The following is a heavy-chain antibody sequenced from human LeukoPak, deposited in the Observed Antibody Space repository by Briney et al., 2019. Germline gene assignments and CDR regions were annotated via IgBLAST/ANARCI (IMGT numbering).Heavy chain of an antibody. CDR2: IYYSGST. Sequence: SETLSLTCTVSGGSISSYYWSWIRQPPGKGLEWIGYIYYSGSTDYNPSLKSRVTMSVDTSRNQFSLNLRSVTAADTAVYYCATLQSSGYDYSDYWGQGILVTVSS. J-gene: IGHJ4*02. CDR3: ATLQSSGYDYSDY. CDR1: GGSISSYY. D-gene: IGHD3-22*01. V-gene: IGHV4-59*08.